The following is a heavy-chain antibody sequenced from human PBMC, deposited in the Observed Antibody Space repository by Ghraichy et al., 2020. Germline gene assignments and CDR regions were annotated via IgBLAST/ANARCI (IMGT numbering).Heavy chain of an antibody. J-gene: IGHJ4*02. CDR2: IYYSGST. V-gene: IGHV4-39*01. D-gene: IGHD3-16*01. CDR3: AGGQGAVDY. CDR1: GGSISSSSYY. Sequence: SETLSLTCTVSGGSISSSSYYWGWIRQPPGKGLEWIGSIYYSGSTYYNPSLKSRVTISVDTSKNQFSLKLSSVTAADTAVYYCAGGQGAVDYWGQGTLVTVFS.